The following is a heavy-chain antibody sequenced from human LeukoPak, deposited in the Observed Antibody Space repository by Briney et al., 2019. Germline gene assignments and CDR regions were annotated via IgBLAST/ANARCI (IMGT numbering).Heavy chain of an antibody. V-gene: IGHV3-23*01. D-gene: IGHD4-23*01. Sequence: QASETLSLTCTVSGYSISSTYYWGWIRQPPGKGLEWVSAISGSGGSTYYADSVKGRFTISRDNSKNTLYLQMNSLRAEDTAVYYCAKDLYYGGKRGFDYWGQGTLVTVSS. CDR3: AKDLYYGGKRGFDY. J-gene: IGHJ4*02. CDR1: GYSISSTYY. CDR2: ISGSGGST.